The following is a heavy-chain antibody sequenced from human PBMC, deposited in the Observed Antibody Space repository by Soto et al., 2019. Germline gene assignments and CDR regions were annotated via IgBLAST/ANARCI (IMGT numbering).Heavy chain of an antibody. D-gene: IGHD3-22*01. Sequence: GGSLRLSCPASGFTFSDYYMSWIRQAPGRGLDLVAYITDSGSNKLYSDSVKGRFTVSKDTDKNSLFREMTCRIDEDRXVYCCARYYYDSSGYDGMEVLGQGTTVTVPS. CDR1: GFTFSDYY. J-gene: IGHJ6*02. V-gene: IGHV3-11*04. CDR2: ITDSGSNK. CDR3: ARYYYDSSGYDGMEV.